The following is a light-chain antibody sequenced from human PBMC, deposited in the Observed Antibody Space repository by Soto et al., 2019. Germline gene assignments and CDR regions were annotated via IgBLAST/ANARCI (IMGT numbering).Light chain of an antibody. CDR3: QQSYNTRT. V-gene: IGKV1-39*01. Sequence: DIQMTQSPSSLSASVGDRVTITCRASQSISSYLSWYQQKPGKAPKVLIYDASSLQTGVPSRFSGSGSGTDFALTISSLQPEDFATYYCQQSYNTRTSGQGTKVEIK. J-gene: IGKJ1*01. CDR1: QSISSY. CDR2: DAS.